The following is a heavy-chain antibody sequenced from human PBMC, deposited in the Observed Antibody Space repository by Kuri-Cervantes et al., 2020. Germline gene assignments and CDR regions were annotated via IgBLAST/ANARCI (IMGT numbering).Heavy chain of an antibody. CDR2: ISYDGSNK. CDR3: ARGPKEVPRYYYDSSGYYQFDY. Sequence: GESLKISCAASGFTFSSYGMHWVRQAPGKGLEWVAVISYDGSNKYYADSVKGRFTISRDNSKNTLYLQMNSLRAEDTAVYYCARGPKEVPRYYYDSSGYYQFDYWGQGTLVTVSS. CDR1: GFTFSSYG. D-gene: IGHD3-22*01. J-gene: IGHJ4*02. V-gene: IGHV3-30*03.